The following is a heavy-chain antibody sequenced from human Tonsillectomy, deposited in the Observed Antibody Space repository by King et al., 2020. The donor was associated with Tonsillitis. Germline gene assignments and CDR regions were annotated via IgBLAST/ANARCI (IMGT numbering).Heavy chain of an antibody. CDR2: INHSGNT. Sequence: VQLQQWGAGLLKPSDTLSLTCAVYGGPVSDYYWSWIRQPPGKGLEWIGQINHSGNTNYNPSLKRRATTYVETSKNQVSVRLSSVTAADTAVYYCARVSGSYGGGFDSWGQGTLVTVSS. CDR3: ARVSGSYGGGFDS. CDR1: GGPVSDYY. V-gene: IGHV4-34*01. J-gene: IGHJ4*02. D-gene: IGHD1-26*01.